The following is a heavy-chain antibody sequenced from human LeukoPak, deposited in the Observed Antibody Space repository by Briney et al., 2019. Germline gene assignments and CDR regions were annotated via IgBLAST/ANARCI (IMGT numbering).Heavy chain of an antibody. J-gene: IGHJ4*02. CDR3: ARGQAGSYYPDYFDY. CDR1: GYSISSGYY. CDR2: IYHSGST. Sequence: SETLSLTSTVSGYSISSGYYWGWIRPPPGKGLEWIGSIYHSGSTYYNPSLKSRVTISVDTSKNQFSLKLSSVTAADTAVYYCARGQAGSYYPDYFDYWGQGTLVTVSS. V-gene: IGHV4-38-2*02. D-gene: IGHD1-26*01.